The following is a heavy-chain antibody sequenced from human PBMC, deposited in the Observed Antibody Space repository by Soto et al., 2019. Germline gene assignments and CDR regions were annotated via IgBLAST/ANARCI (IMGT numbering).Heavy chain of an antibody. Sequence: EVQLVESGGGLVQPGGSLRLSCAASGFTFSSYWMHWVRQAPGKGLVWVSRINSDGSSTSYADSVKGRFTISRDNAKNPLYLQMNSLRAEDTAVYYCARDNTPQWLVYCDAFDIWGQGTMVTVSS. D-gene: IGHD6-19*01. CDR3: ARDNTPQWLVYCDAFDI. J-gene: IGHJ3*02. CDR1: GFTFSSYW. CDR2: INSDGSST. V-gene: IGHV3-74*01.